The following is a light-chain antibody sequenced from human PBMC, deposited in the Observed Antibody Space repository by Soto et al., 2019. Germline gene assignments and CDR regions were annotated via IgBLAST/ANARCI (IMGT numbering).Light chain of an antibody. J-gene: IGLJ1*01. Sequence: QSALTQPASVSGSPGQSITISCTGTSSDVGGYNYVSWYQQHPGKAPKLMIYDVSNRPSGVSNRFSGSKSGNTASLTISGLQAEDEAYYYCSSDTSSSALLYVFGTGTKVTVL. CDR3: SSDTSSSALLYV. CDR2: DVS. V-gene: IGLV2-14*01. CDR1: SSDVGGYNY.